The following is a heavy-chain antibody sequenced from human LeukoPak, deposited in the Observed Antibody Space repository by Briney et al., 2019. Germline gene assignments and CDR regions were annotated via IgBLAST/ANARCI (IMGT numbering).Heavy chain of an antibody. CDR3: ARRSPSLDWFDP. V-gene: IGHV4-59*01. Sequence: PSETLSLTCTVSGDSIISYFWSWIRQPPGKGLEWIGYIYYIGITTYNPSLKSRVTMSVDTSKSQFSLKLSSVTAADTAVYYCARRSPSLDWFDPWGQGTLVTVSS. J-gene: IGHJ5*02. CDR2: IYYIGIT. D-gene: IGHD6-6*01. CDR1: GDSIISYF.